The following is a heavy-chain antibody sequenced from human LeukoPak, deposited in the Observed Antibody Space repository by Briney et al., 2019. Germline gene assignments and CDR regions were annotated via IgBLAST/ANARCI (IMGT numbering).Heavy chain of an antibody. J-gene: IGHJ1*01. CDR1: GGSISSGGYS. D-gene: IGHD3-10*01. Sequence: SETLSLTCAVSGGSISSGGYSWSWIRQPPGKGLEWIGYIYHSGSTYYNPSLKSRVTISVDRSKNQFSLKVSSVTAADTAVYYCARRDSGTYACWGQGILVTVPS. V-gene: IGHV4-30-2*01. CDR2: IYHSGST. CDR3: ARRDSGTYAC.